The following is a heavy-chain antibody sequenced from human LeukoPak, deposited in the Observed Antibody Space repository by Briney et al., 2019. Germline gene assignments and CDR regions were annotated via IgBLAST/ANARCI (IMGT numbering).Heavy chain of an antibody. J-gene: IGHJ4*02. D-gene: IGHD3-22*01. CDR3: ARGDYYDGSGYSVFDY. CDR1: GFTVSRSD. Sequence: GGSLRLSCAASGFTVSRSDMNWVRQAPGKGLEWVSVIYSGGNTYYLDSVKGRFTVSRDSSKNTVHLQLKSLRADDTAVYYCARGDYYDGSGYSVFDYWGQGTLVTVSS. V-gene: IGHV3-66*01. CDR2: IYSGGNT.